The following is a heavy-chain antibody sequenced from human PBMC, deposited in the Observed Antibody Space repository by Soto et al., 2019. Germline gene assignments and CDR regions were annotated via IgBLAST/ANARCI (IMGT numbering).Heavy chain of an antibody. CDR2: IYPGDSET. CDR3: ARDYDYALDY. Sequence: GESLKISCKGSGYSFSSYCIGWVRQMPGKGLEWMGFIYPGDSETRYSPSFQGQVTISVDKSISTAYLQWSSLKASDTAIYYCARDYDYALDYWGQGTLVTVSS. D-gene: IGHD3-16*01. V-gene: IGHV5-51*01. CDR1: GYSFSSYC. J-gene: IGHJ4*02.